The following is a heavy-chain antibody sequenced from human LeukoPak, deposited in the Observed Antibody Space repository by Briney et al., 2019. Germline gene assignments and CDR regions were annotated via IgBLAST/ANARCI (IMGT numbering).Heavy chain of an antibody. CDR1: GYTFTSYA. Sequence: GASVKVSCKASGYTFTSYAMNWVRQAPGQGLEWMGWINTNTGNPTYAQGFTGRFVFSLDTSVGTAYLQISSLKAEDTAVYYCAGADVIEDIVATIPPDYYYYYGMDVWGQGTTVTVSS. CDR2: INTNTGNP. J-gene: IGHJ6*02. CDR3: AGADVIEDIVATIPPDYYYYYGMDV. D-gene: IGHD5-12*01. V-gene: IGHV7-4-1*02.